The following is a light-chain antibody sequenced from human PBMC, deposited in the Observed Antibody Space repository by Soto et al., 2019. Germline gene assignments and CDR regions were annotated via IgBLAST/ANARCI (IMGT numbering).Light chain of an antibody. V-gene: IGKV1-8*01. CDR2: AAS. CDR1: QDISDY. Sequence: AIRMTQSPSSLSASTGDRVTISCRASQDISDYLVWYQQKPGKAPEVLIHAASTLQGGVSSRFSGSRSGTDFTLTINSLQSEDFATYYCQHYYTYPWTFGQGTKVEV. CDR3: QHYYTYPWT. J-gene: IGKJ1*01.